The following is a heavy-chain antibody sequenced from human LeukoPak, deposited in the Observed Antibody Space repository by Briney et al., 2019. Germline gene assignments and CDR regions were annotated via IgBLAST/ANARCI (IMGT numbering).Heavy chain of an antibody. CDR2: IYYSGST. V-gene: IGHV4-59*01. CDR3: ARESCYLGSCYYRTADY. J-gene: IGHJ4*02. Sequence: PSETLSLTCTVSGGSISSSYWSWIRQPPGKGLEWIGYIYYSGSTNYNPSLKSRVTISVDTSKNQFSLKLSSMTAADTAVYYCARESCYLGSCYYRTADYWGQGTLVTVSS. D-gene: IGHD2-15*01. CDR1: GGSISSSY.